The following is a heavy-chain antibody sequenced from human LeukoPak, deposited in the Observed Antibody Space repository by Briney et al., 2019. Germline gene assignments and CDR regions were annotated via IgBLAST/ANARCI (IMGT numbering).Heavy chain of an antibody. CDR2: IIPIFGTT. CDR3: ARPLSYYDSSGYYYGYFDY. Sequence: SVKVSCKASGGTFSSYAISWVRQAPGQGLEWMGGIIPIFGTTNYAQKFQGRVTITADESTSTAYMELSSLRSEDTAVYYCARPLSYYDSSGYYYGYFDYWGQGTLVTVSS. CDR1: GGTFSSYA. V-gene: IGHV1-69*13. J-gene: IGHJ4*02. D-gene: IGHD3-22*01.